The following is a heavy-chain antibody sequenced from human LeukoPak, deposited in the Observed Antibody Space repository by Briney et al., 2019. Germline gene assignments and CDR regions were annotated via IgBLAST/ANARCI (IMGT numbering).Heavy chain of an antibody. J-gene: IGHJ4*02. D-gene: IGHD3-22*01. CDR1: GGSISSGGYS. CDR3: ARLCTDYSDSGGSGGAYYFDY. V-gene: IGHV4-30-2*03. Sequence: NASETLSLTCAVSGGSISSGGYSWSWIRQPPGKGLEWIGYIYYSGSTNYNPSLKSRVTISVDTSKNQFSLKLSSVTAADTAVYYCARLCTDYSDSGGSGGAYYFDYWGQGTLVTVSS. CDR2: IYYSGST.